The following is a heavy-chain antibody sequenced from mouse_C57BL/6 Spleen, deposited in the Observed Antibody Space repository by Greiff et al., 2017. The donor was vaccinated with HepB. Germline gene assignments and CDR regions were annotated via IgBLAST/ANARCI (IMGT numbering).Heavy chain of an antibody. J-gene: IGHJ1*03. D-gene: IGHD1-1*01. CDR3: ARFYGSSYVRYFDV. Sequence: QVQLKQSGAELVKPGASVKISCKASGYAFSSYWMNWVKQRPGKGLEWIGQIYPGDGDTNYNGKFKGKATLTADKSSSTAYMQLSSLTSEDSAVYFCARFYGSSYVRYFDVWGTGTTVTVSS. CDR1: GYAFSSYW. CDR2: IYPGDGDT. V-gene: IGHV1-80*01.